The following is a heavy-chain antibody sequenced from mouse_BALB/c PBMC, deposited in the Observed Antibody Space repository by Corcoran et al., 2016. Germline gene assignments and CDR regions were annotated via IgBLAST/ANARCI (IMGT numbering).Heavy chain of an antibody. CDR3: AREGGRGYFDV. D-gene: IGHD3-3*01. J-gene: IGHJ1*01. V-gene: IGHV1S136*01. CDR2: INPYNDGT. Sequence: EVQLQQSGPELVKPGASVKMSCKASGYTFTSYVMQWVKQKPGQGLEWIGYINPYNDGTKYNEKFKGKATLTSDKSSSTAYMELSSLTSEDSAVYYCAREGGRGYFDVWGEGTTVTVSA. CDR1: GYTFTSYV.